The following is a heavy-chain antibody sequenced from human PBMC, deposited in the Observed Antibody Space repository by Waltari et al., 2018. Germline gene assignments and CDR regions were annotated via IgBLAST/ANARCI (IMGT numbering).Heavy chain of an antibody. V-gene: IGHV1-69-2*01. J-gene: IGHJ3*02. Sequence: EVQLVQSGAEVKKPGATVKISCKVSGYTFTDYYMHWVQQAPGKGLEWMGLVDPEEGETIYEEKFQGRVTITADTSTDTAYMELSSLRSEDTAVYYCATLQRFLEWLPHYAFDIWGQGTMVTVSS. CDR2: VDPEEGET. CDR3: ATLQRFLEWLPHYAFDI. D-gene: IGHD3-3*01. CDR1: GYTFTDYY.